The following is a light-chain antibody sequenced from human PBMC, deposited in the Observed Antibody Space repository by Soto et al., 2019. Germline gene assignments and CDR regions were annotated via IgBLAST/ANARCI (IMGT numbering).Light chain of an antibody. Sequence: GVTQSLATLSLPTGERATLYCRASQSVSSFLAWYQQKPGQAPRLLIYDASNRATGIPARFSGSGSGTDFTLTISSLEPEDFTLYYSKVPRIWQNTFGQGRRLEI. CDR2: DAS. V-gene: IGKV3-11*01. CDR1: QSVSSF. CDR3: KVPRIWQNT. J-gene: IGKJ5*01.